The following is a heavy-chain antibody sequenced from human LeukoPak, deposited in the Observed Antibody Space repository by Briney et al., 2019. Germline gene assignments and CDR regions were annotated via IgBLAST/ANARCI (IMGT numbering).Heavy chain of an antibody. D-gene: IGHD2-2*01. CDR3: ARYCGSTSCSTFSSYFGMDV. CDR2: ISYDGSNK. Sequence: GGSLRLSCAASGFTFSSYGMHWVRQAPGKGLEWVAVISYDGSNKYYADSVKGRFTISTDRSRNTLYLQMNSLRAEDTARYYCARYCGSTSCSTFSSYFGMDVWGLGTTVTVSS. CDR1: GFTFSSYG. V-gene: IGHV3-30*03. J-gene: IGHJ6*02.